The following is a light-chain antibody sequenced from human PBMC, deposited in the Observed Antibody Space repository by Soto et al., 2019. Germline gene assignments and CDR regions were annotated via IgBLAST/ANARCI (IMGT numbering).Light chain of an antibody. CDR2: QAS. V-gene: IGKV1-5*03. Sequence: DIQMTQSPSTLSTSIGDRVTMTCRASQNITRWLAWYQQKPGKAPKLLIYQASTLESGVPSRFSGSGSGTEFSLTISSLQPDDFATYYCQQFKNYPLTFGGGTKVDIK. J-gene: IGKJ4*01. CDR1: QNITRW. CDR3: QQFKNYPLT.